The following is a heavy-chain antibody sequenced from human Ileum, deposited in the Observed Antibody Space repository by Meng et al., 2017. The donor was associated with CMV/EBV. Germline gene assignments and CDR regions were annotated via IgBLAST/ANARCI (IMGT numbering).Heavy chain of an antibody. D-gene: IGHD3-10*01. J-gene: IGHJ3*02. CDR2: IYYSGST. CDR3: ARAGLLWFGEGPGI. CDR1: GGSVSSASYY. Sequence: SGGSVSSASYYLSWIRQPPGKGLEWIGYIYYSGSTNYNPSLKSRVTISVDTSKNQFSLKLSSVTAADTAVYYCARAGLLWFGEGPGIWGQGTMVTVSS. V-gene: IGHV4-61*01.